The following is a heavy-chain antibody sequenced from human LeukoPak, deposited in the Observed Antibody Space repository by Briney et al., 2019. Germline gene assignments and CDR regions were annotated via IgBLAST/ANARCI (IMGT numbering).Heavy chain of an antibody. CDR2: INPNSGDT. CDR3: ARVPDYGGKDLDY. Sequence: GASVKVSCKASGYTFTDHYVHWVRRAPGQGLEWMGCINPNSGDTNYAQKFQGRVTMTRDTSITTAYMELSRLSSDDTAVYYCARVPDYGGKDLDYWGQGTLVTVSS. J-gene: IGHJ4*02. V-gene: IGHV1-2*02. CDR1: GYTFTDHY. D-gene: IGHD4-23*01.